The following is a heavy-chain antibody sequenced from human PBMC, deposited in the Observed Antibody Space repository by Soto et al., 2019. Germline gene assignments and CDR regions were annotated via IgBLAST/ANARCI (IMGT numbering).Heavy chain of an antibody. CDR3: ARETGRGYCSGGSCAVNWFDP. D-gene: IGHD2-15*01. J-gene: IGHJ5*02. Sequence: SETLSLTCTVSGGSISSGDYYWSWIRQPPGKGLEWIGYIYYSGSTYYNPSLKSRVTISVDTSKNQFSLKLSSVTAADTAVYYCARETGRGYCSGGSCAVNWFDPWGQGTLVTVSS. V-gene: IGHV4-30-4*01. CDR2: IYYSGST. CDR1: GGSISSGDYY.